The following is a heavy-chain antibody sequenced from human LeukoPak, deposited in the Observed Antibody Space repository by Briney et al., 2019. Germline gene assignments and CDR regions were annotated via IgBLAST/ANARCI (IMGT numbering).Heavy chain of an antibody. CDR3: ARGPALLWFGESGWFDP. CDR1: GFTFSSYA. J-gene: IGHJ5*02. Sequence: PGGSLRLSCAASGFTFSSYAMSWVRRAPGKGLEWVSAISGSGGSTYYADSVKGRFTISRDNSKNTLYLQTNSLRAEDTAVYYCARGPALLWFGESGWFDPWGQGTLVTVSS. CDR2: ISGSGGST. V-gene: IGHV3-23*01. D-gene: IGHD3-10*01.